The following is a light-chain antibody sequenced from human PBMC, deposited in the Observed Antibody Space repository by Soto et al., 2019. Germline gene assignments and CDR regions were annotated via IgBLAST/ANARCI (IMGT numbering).Light chain of an antibody. V-gene: IGLV1-44*01. CDR2: SNN. CDR1: SSNIGSNT. J-gene: IGLJ7*01. Sequence: QSVLTQPPSASGTPGQRVTISCSGSSSNIGSNTVNWYQQLPGTAPQLLIYSNNQRPSGVPDRFSGSKSGTSASLAISGLQSADEADYYCAAWDDSLNGAVFGGGTPLSVL. CDR3: AAWDDSLNGAV.